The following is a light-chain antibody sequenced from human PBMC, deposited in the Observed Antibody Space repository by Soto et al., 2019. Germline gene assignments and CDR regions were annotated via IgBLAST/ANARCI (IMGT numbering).Light chain of an antibody. V-gene: IGKV3-15*01. CDR3: QQYNNWWT. CDR1: QSVSSD. J-gene: IGKJ1*01. Sequence: EIVMTQSPATLSVSPGERVTLSCRASQSVSSDLAWYQQKPGQAPRLLIYGASTRATGIPARLSGSGSGTDFTLAISSLQSEDFAIYYCQQYNNWWTFGHGTKVYIK. CDR2: GAS.